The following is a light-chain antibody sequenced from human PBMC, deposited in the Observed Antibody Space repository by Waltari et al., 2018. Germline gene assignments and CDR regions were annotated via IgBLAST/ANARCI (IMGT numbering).Light chain of an antibody. CDR2: DVT. CDR1: SIDSVDYAF. Sequence: QSALTQPASVSGSPGPSVTIPCTGTSIDSVDYAFVSWYQQHPGKAPKLIIFDVTTRPSGVSNRFSGSKSGSTASLTISGLQAEDEADYFCSSYPRTGTWLFGGGTKLTVL. CDR3: SSYPRTGTWL. J-gene: IGLJ3*02. V-gene: IGLV2-14*03.